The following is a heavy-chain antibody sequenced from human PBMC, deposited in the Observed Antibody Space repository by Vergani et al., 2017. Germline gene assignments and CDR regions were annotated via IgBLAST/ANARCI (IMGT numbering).Heavy chain of an antibody. Sequence: QVQLVQSGAEVKKPGASVKVSCKASGGPFSSYAISWVRQAPGQGLEWMGGIIPIFGTANYEQKFQGGVTITADESTSTAYMELSSLRSEDTAVYYCARDYYYDSSGYPNWFDPWGQGTLVTVSS. CDR2: IIPIFGTA. CDR1: GGPFSSYA. J-gene: IGHJ5*02. CDR3: ARDYYYDSSGYPNWFDP. V-gene: IGHV1-69*12. D-gene: IGHD3-22*01.